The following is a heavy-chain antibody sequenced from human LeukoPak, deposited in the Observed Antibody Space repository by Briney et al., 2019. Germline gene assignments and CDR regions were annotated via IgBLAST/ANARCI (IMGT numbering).Heavy chain of an antibody. V-gene: IGHV1-46*01. CDR3: ARIRDGYSDAYDI. D-gene: IGHD5-24*01. J-gene: IGHJ3*02. CDR1: GYTFTNSY. Sequence: GASVKVSCKASGYTFTNSYIHWVRQAPGQGLEWMGLINPGGGNTNYAQNFQGRLTMTRDTSTTTVYMELSSLRSEDTAIYYCARIRDGYSDAYDIWGQGTVVTVPS. CDR2: INPGGGNT.